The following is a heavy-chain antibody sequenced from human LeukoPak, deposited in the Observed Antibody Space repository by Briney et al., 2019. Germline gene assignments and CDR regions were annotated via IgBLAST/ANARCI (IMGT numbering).Heavy chain of an antibody. CDR2: ITPGGGT. D-gene: IGHD5-24*01. J-gene: IGHJ4*02. Sequence: ASVKVSCKASGFTFTSYAIHWVRQAPGQGLEWMGWITPGGGTNHPQKFQGRVAITWDTSITTAYMDLSRLTSDDTAVYYCARDRYGDGFAHLDYWGLGALVTVSS. V-gene: IGHV1-2*02. CDR3: ARDRYGDGFAHLDY. CDR1: GFTFTSYA.